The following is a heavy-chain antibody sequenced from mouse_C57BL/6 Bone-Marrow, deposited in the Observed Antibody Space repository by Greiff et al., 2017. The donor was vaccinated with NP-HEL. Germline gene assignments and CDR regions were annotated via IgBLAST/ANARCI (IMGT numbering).Heavy chain of an antibody. Sequence: VKLMESGPGLVQPSQSLSITCTVSGFSFTSYGVHWVRQPPGKGLEWLGVIWSGGSTDYNAAFISRLSISKDNSKSQVFFKMNSLQADDTAIYYCAKEGSGTGAMDYWGQGTSVTVSS. CDR2: IWSGGST. D-gene: IGHD4-1*01. J-gene: IGHJ4*01. V-gene: IGHV2-4*01. CDR1: GFSFTSYG. CDR3: AKEGSGTGAMDY.